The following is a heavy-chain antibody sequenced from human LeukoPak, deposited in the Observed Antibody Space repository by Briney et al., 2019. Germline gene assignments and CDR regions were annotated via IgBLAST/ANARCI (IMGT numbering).Heavy chain of an antibody. V-gene: IGHV3-74*01. D-gene: IGHD3-10*01. CDR2: INTDGTTT. Sequence: GGSLRLSCVASGFSFSSYWMHWVRQAPGKGLVWVSRINTDGTTTDYADSVKGRFTFSRDNIKNTLYLQMNSLRVEDTAMYYCVRGFAVGDVTNWGQGTLVTVSS. J-gene: IGHJ4*02. CDR1: GFSFSSYW. CDR3: VRGFAVGDVTN.